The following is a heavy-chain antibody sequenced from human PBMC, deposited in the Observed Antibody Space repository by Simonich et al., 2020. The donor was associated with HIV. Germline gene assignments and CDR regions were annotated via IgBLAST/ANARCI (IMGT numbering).Heavy chain of an antibody. D-gene: IGHD3-10*01. J-gene: IGHJ5*02. Sequence: QVQLVQSGAEVKKPGASVKVSCKASGYTFTSYGISWVRQAPGQGLEWMGWIRAYNGNTNYAKKRQGRVTMTTDTSTSTAYMELRSLRSDDTAVYYCARDTGTLYRSDSRSVSNWFDPWGQGTLVTVSS. CDR1: GYTFTSYG. CDR3: ARDTGTLYRSDSRSVSNWFDP. CDR2: IRAYNGNT. V-gene: IGHV1-18*01.